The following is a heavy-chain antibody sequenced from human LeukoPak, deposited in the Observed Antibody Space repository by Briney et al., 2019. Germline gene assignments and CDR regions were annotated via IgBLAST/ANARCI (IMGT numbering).Heavy chain of an antibody. D-gene: IGHD4-23*01. Sequence: ASVKVSCKASGYTFTSYDINWVRQATGQGLEWMGWMNPNSGNTGYAQRFQGRVTMTRNTSISTAYMELSSLRSEDTAVYYCARDNSVEDTAWWFDPWGQGTLVTVSS. J-gene: IGHJ5*02. CDR2: MNPNSGNT. V-gene: IGHV1-8*01. CDR3: ARDNSVEDTAWWFDP. CDR1: GYTFTSYD.